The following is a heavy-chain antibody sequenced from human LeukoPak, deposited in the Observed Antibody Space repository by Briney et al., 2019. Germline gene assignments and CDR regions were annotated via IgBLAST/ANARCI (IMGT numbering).Heavy chain of an antibody. D-gene: IGHD1-26*01. Sequence: SETLSLTCTVSGGSISSYYWSWIRQPPGKGLGWIGYIYYSGSTNYNPSLKSRVTMSVDTSKNQFSLKLSSVTAADTAVYYCAGVGPTILWGQGTLVTVSS. CDR2: IYYSGST. CDR3: AGVGPTIL. J-gene: IGHJ4*02. V-gene: IGHV4-59*01. CDR1: GGSISSYY.